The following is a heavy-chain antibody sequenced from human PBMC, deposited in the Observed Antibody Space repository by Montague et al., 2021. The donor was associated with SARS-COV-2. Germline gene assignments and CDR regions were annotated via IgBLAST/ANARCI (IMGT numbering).Heavy chain of an antibody. Sequence: SETLSLTCTVSGDSMNNYYWSWIRQPPGKGLEWIGYINYSGSTHYNPSLQSRVTLSKDTSKNQFSLRLTSVTAADTAIYFCARAPIYRSSWYAYFDYWGQGTLATVSS. D-gene: IGHD6-13*01. V-gene: IGHV4-59*01. CDR1: GDSMNNYY. CDR3: ARAPIYRSSWYAYFDY. CDR2: INYSGST. J-gene: IGHJ4*02.